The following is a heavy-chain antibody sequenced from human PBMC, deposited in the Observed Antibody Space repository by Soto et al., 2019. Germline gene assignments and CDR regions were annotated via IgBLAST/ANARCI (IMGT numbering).Heavy chain of an antibody. CDR3: ARHRQYGSGSYFRVHIEYYFDY. V-gene: IGHV5-51*01. CDR2: IYPGDSDT. CDR1: GYSFTSYW. D-gene: IGHD3-10*01. Sequence: GESLKISCKGSGYSFTSYWIGWVRQMPGKGLEWMGIIYPGDSDTRYSPSFQGQVTISADKSISTAYLQWSSLKASDTAMYYCARHRQYGSGSYFRVHIEYYFDYWGQGTLVTVSS. J-gene: IGHJ4*02.